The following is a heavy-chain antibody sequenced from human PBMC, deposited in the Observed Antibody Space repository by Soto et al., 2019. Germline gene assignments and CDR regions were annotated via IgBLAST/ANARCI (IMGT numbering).Heavy chain of an antibody. J-gene: IGHJ1*01. V-gene: IGHV4-39*01. CDR2: IYYAGST. Sequence: SSDTLSLPCTVYEDSISGDTYYWGCIRQPPGRGLEWIGSIYYAGSTYTNPSLRSRLTLSVDTSNNQFSLKLSSVTAADTAVYFCARPLSGDSSECFFQHWGQGILVTVSS. D-gene: IGHD6-13*01. CDR3: ARPLSGDSSECFFQH. CDR1: EDSISGDTYY.